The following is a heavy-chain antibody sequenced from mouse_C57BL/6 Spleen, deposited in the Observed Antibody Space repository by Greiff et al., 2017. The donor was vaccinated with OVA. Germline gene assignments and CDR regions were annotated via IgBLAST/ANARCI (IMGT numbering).Heavy chain of an antibody. D-gene: IGHD5-2*01. CDR3: AREEYFDY. Sequence: EVKLVESGGGLVKPGGSLKLSCAASGFTFSSYAMSWVRQTPEKRLEWVATISDGGSYTYYPDNVKGRFTISRDNAKNNLYLQMSHLKSEDTAMYYCAREEYFDYWGQGTTLTVSS. CDR1: GFTFSSYA. CDR2: ISDGGSYT. V-gene: IGHV5-4*01. J-gene: IGHJ2*01.